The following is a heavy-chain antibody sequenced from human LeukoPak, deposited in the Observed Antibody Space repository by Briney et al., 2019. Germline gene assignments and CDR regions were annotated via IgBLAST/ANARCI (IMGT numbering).Heavy chain of an antibody. J-gene: IGHJ5*02. V-gene: IGHV3-30*18. CDR1: GFTFSGYG. CDR3: AKDIRLKDIENWFDP. D-gene: IGHD2-15*01. Sequence: HPGGSLRLSCAVSGFTFSGYGMHWVRQAPGKGLDWVAVISSDGSKKYYADSVKGRFTISRDNSKDTLYLQMNSLRAEDTAIYYCAKDIRLKDIENWFDPWGQGTPVTVSS. CDR2: ISSDGSKK.